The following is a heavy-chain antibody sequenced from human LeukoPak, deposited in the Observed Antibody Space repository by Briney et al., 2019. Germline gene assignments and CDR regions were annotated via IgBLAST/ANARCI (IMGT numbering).Heavy chain of an antibody. CDR3: TRVEAHCTRTIRIRFDY. CDR1: GFTFISYA. CDR2: ISYDGSNK. D-gene: IGHD2-2*01. Sequence: PGGSLRLSCAASGFTFISYAMHWVRQAPGKGLEWVAVISYDGSNKYYADSVKGRFTISRDNSKNTLYLQMNSLRAEDTAVYYCTRVEAHCTRTIRIRFDYWGQGTLVTVSS. V-gene: IGHV3-30*04. J-gene: IGHJ4*02.